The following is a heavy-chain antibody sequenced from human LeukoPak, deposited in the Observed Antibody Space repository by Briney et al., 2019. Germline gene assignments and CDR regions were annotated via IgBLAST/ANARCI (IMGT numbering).Heavy chain of an antibody. D-gene: IGHD6-13*01. Sequence: GGSLRLSCAASGFTFDDYAMHWVRQAPGKGLEWVSGISWNSGSIGYADSVKGRFTISRDNAKNSLYLQMNSLRAEDMALYYCAKDMSGQQLGAFDIWGQGTMVTVSS. V-gene: IGHV3-9*03. CDR1: GFTFDDYA. CDR2: ISWNSGSI. CDR3: AKDMSGQQLGAFDI. J-gene: IGHJ3*02.